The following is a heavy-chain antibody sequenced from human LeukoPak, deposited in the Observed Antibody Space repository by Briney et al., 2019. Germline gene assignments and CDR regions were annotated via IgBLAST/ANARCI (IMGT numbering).Heavy chain of an antibody. CDR1: GFTFSSYG. J-gene: IGHJ4*02. Sequence: PGGSLRLSCAASGFTFSSYGMHWVRQAPSKGLEWVAVIWYDGSNKYYADSVKGRFTISRDNSKNTLYLQMNSLRAEDTAVYYCAIRSGGTWGQGTLVTVSS. V-gene: IGHV3-33*01. CDR2: IWYDGSNK. D-gene: IGHD2-15*01. CDR3: AIRSGGT.